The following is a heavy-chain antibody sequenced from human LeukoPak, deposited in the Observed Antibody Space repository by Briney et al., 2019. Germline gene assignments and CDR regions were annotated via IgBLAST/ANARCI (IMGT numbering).Heavy chain of an antibody. CDR3: VRNLAVAGTCFDS. V-gene: IGHV3-7*03. Sequence: GGSLRLSCAASGFAFRNYWMSWVRQVPGTGLEWVANIKQDGSDRNYVTSVRGRFTISRDNAESSLYLQMNSLRAEDTAVYYCVRNLAVAGTCFDSWGQGTLVTVSS. J-gene: IGHJ4*02. D-gene: IGHD6-19*01. CDR2: IKQDGSDR. CDR1: GFAFRNYW.